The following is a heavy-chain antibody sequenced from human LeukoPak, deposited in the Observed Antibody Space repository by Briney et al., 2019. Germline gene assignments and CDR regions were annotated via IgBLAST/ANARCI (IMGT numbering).Heavy chain of an antibody. CDR2: ISYDGSNK. D-gene: IGHD1-26*01. J-gene: IGHJ4*02. CDR1: GFTFSSYG. CDR3: AKELLGGFDY. Sequence: GGSLRLSCAASGFTFSSYGMHWVRQAPGTGLEWVALISYDGSNKYYADSVKGRFTISRDNSKNTLYLQMNSLRAEDTAVYYCAKELLGGFDYWGQGTLVTVSS. V-gene: IGHV3-30*18.